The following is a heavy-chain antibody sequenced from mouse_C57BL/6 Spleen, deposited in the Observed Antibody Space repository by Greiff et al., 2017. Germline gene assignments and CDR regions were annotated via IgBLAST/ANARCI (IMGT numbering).Heavy chain of an antibody. V-gene: IGHV14-1*01. CDR1: GFNINDYY. Sequence: EVKLVESGAELVRPGASVKLSCTASGFNINDYYMHWVKQRPEQGLEWIGRIDPEDGDTEYAPKFQGKATMTADTSSNTAYLQLSSRTSEDTAVDYCTTVGGWLPFDYWGQGTTLTVSS. CDR3: TTVGGWLPFDY. CDR2: IDPEDGDT. J-gene: IGHJ2*01. D-gene: IGHD2-3*01.